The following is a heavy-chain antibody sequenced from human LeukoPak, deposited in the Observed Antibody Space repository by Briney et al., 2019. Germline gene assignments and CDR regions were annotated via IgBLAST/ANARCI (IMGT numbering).Heavy chain of an antibody. CDR2: IYYSGST. CDR3: ARGAPTANDYAFDI. Sequence: SETLSLTCTVSGGSISSYYWSWVRQSPGKGLEWIGYIYYSGSTNYNPSLKSRVTMSVDTSKNQFSLKLSSVTAADTAVYYCARGAPTANDYAFDIWGQGTRVTVSS. D-gene: IGHD2-2*01. CDR1: GGSISSYY. V-gene: IGHV4-59*01. J-gene: IGHJ3*02.